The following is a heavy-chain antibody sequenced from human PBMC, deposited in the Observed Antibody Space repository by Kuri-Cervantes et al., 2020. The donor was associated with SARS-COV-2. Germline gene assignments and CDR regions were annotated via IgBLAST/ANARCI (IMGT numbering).Heavy chain of an antibody. CDR3: ARAGRWLQSTPFDY. V-gene: IGHV3-21*01. CDR1: GFTFSSYS. CDR2: ISSSSSYI. Sequence: GESLKISCAASGFTFSSYSMNWVRQAPGKGLGWVSSISSSSSYIYYADSVKGRFTISRDNAKNSLYLQMNSPRAEDTAVYYCARAGRWLQSTPFDYWGQGTLVTVSS. D-gene: IGHD5-24*01. J-gene: IGHJ4*02.